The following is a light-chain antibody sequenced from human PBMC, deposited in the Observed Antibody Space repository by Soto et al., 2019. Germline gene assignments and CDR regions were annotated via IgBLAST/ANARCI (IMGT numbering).Light chain of an antibody. Sequence: QSALTQPRSVSGSPGQSVTISCTGTSSDVGGYNYVSWYQQHPGKAPKLMIYDVIKRPSGVPDRFSGSKSGNTASLIISGLQAEDEADYYCCSYAGSYTLMFGGGTKLTVL. CDR3: CSYAGSYTLM. CDR1: SSDVGGYNY. J-gene: IGLJ3*02. CDR2: DVI. V-gene: IGLV2-11*01.